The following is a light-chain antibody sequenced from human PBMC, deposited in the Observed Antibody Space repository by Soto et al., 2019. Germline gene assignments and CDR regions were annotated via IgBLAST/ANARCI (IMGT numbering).Light chain of an antibody. J-gene: IGKJ2*03. V-gene: IGKV4-1*01. CDR1: QSVLFSINQKNY. CDR2: WAS. CDR3: QQYYYTPYS. Sequence: DIVLTQSPDSVAVSLGERATINCKSSQSVLFSINQKNYLAWYHQKPGQPPKLLIYWASIRESGVPTRFSGSGSGTNFTLTISSLQAEDAAVYYCQQYYYTPYSFGQGTKLEIK.